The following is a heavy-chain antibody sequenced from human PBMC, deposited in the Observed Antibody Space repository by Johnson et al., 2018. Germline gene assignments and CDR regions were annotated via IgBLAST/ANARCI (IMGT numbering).Heavy chain of an antibody. J-gene: IGHJ3*02. Sequence: VQLVESGGGLVKPGGSLRLSCAASGFTFSNAWMSWVRQAPGKGLEWVGRIKSKTDGGKRDYAAPVKGRFTISRDEAKNTRYLQLDSLKTEDTDVYYCTTGRRGSFDIWGQGTMVTVSS. D-gene: IGHD1-1*01. V-gene: IGHV3-15*01. CDR2: IKSKTDGGKR. CDR3: TTGRRGSFDI. CDR1: GFTFSNAW.